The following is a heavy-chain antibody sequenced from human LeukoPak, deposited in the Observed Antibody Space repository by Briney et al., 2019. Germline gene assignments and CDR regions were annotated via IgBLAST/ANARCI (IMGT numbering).Heavy chain of an antibody. Sequence: GGSLRLSCAASGFTFSSYEMNWVRQAPGKGLEWVSYISSSGSTIYYADSVKGRFTISRDNAKNSLYLQMNSLRAEDTAVYYCAREVIVATIGFDYWGQGTLVTVSS. J-gene: IGHJ4*02. V-gene: IGHV3-48*03. CDR1: GFTFSSYE. CDR3: AREVIVATIGFDY. D-gene: IGHD5-12*01. CDR2: ISSSGSTI.